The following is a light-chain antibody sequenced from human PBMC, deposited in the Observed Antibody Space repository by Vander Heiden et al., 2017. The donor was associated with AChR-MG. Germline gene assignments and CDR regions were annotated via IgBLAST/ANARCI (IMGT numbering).Light chain of an antibody. V-gene: IGLV1-47*01. CDR3: AAWDDSLSIV. CDR1: SSNIGGNS. Sequence: QSALTQPPSASGAPGHRVTISCSGSSSNIGGNSVYWYQQPTGAAPKLLIYKDNQRPSGGPDRFSGSKSGTSASLAISGLRSEDEADYYCAAWDDSLSIVFGGGTKLTVL. J-gene: IGLJ2*01. CDR2: KDN.